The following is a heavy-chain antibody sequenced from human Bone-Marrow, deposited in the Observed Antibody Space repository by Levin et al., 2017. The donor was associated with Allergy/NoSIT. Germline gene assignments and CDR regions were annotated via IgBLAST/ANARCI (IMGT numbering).Heavy chain of an antibody. CDR1: GYTFTSYG. CDR3: ARDFAYSRRNVRLGAAERDWVDP. J-gene: IGHJ5*02. D-gene: IGHD3-10*02. V-gene: IGHV1-18*01. Sequence: GASVKVSCKASGYTFTSYGISWVRQAPGQGLEWMGWISGYNADTNSAQKFQDRLTMTTDTSTTTAFMELRSLRSDDTAIYFCARDFAYSRRNVRLGAAERDWVDPWGQGTLVTVSP. CDR2: ISGYNADT.